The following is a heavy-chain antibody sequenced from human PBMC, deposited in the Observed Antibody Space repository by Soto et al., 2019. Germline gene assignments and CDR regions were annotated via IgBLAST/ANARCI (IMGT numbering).Heavy chain of an antibody. Sequence: QVQLVQSGAEVKKPGSSVKVSCEASGGTFSSYAISWVRQAPGQGLEWMGGITPVFGTANYAQKFQGRVTINADESTSTAYMELSSLRSEDTAVYYCARVGDSSSSVSRAGGNWFDPWGQGTLVTVSS. J-gene: IGHJ5*02. CDR1: GGTFSSYA. CDR3: ARVGDSSSSVSRAGGNWFDP. CDR2: ITPVFGTA. V-gene: IGHV1-69*01. D-gene: IGHD6-6*01.